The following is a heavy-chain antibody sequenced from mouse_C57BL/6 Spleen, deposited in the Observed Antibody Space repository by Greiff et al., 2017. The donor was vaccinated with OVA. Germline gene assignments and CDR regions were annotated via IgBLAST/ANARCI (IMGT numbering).Heavy chain of an antibody. D-gene: IGHD1-1*01. J-gene: IGHJ2*01. Sequence: EVKLVESEGGLVQPGSSMKLSCTASGFTFSDYYMAWVRQVPEKGLEWVANINYDGSSTYYLDSLKSRFIISRDNAKNILYLQMSSLKSEDTATYYCARGSTDYFDYWGQGTTLTVSS. CDR1: GFTFSDYY. V-gene: IGHV5-16*01. CDR2: INYDGSST. CDR3: ARGSTDYFDY.